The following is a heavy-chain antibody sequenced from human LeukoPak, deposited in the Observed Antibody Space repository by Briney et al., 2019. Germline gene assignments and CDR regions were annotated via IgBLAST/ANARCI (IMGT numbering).Heavy chain of an antibody. Sequence: GGSLRLSCAASGFTFSSYSMNWVRQAPGKGLEWVSSISSSSSYIYYADSVKGRFTISRGNAKNSLYLQMNSLRAEDTAVYYCARPRIWGFDYWGQGTLVTVSS. V-gene: IGHV3-21*01. CDR3: ARPRIWGFDY. J-gene: IGHJ4*02. CDR1: GFTFSSYS. CDR2: ISSSSSYI. D-gene: IGHD3-16*01.